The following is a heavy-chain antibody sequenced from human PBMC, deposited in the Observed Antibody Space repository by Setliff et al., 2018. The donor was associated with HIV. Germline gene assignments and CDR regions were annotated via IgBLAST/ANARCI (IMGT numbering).Heavy chain of an antibody. V-gene: IGHV4-59*08. D-gene: IGHD3-22*01. CDR2: IDDSGNT. CDR1: HGSIFGDY. CDR3: ASRVYYYDSNNFLREEGFDP. Sequence: PSETLSLTCSVSHGSIFGDYWSWVRQSPGKGLEWIAWIDDSGNTNYNPSLKSRVTISVDTSNNQFSLNLTSVTAADSAVYYCASRVYYYDSNNFLREEGFDPWGQGTLVTVSS. J-gene: IGHJ5*02.